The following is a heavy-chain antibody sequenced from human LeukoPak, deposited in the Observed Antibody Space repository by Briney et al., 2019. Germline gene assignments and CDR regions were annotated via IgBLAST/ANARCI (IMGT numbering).Heavy chain of an antibody. CDR1: GFTFSSYA. V-gene: IGHV3-23*01. D-gene: IGHD2-8*01. CDR2: IRDSCATT. J-gene: IGHJ4*02. CDR3: AKDTSIGRYCTNGVCSPFDY. Sequence: AGSLRLSCAGSGFTFSSYAMSWVRQAPGKGLEWVSAIRDSCATTYDADSVKGRFTISRDNSRSTLYLQMNSLRAEDTALYYCAKDTSIGRYCTNGVCSPFDYWGQGTLVIVSS.